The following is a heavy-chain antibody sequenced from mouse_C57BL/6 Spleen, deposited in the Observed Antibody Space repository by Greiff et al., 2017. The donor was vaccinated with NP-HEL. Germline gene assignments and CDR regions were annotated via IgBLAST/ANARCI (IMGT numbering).Heavy chain of an antibody. V-gene: IGHV1-5*01. D-gene: IGHD2-3*01. CDR3: TRGGYDLYWYFDV. CDR2: IYPGNSDT. Sequence: VQLQQSGTVLARPGASVKMSCKTSGYTFTSYWMHWIKQRPGQGLEWIGAIYPGNSDTSYNQKFKGKAKLTAVTSASTAYMELSSLTNEDSAVYYCTRGGYDLYWYFDVWGTGTTVTVSS. J-gene: IGHJ1*03. CDR1: GYTFTSYW.